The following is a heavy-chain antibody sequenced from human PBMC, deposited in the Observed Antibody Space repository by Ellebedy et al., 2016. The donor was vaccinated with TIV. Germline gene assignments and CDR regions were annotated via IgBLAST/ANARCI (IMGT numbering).Heavy chain of an antibody. J-gene: IGHJ5*02. D-gene: IGHD2-2*01. V-gene: IGHV1-8*01. CDR3: ARGGVVVVPAAHNWFDP. CDR2: MNPNSGNT. Sequence: ASVKVSCKASGYTFTSCDINWVRQATGQGLEWMGWMNPNSGNTGYAQKFQGRVTMTRNTSISTAYMELSSLRSEDTAVYYCARGGVVVVPAAHNWFDPWGQGTLVTVSS. CDR1: GYTFTSCD.